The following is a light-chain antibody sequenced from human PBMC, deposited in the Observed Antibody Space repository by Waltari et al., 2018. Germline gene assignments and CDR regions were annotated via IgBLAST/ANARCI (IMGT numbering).Light chain of an antibody. J-gene: IGLJ3*02. Sequence: QSVLSQPPSASGTPGQRATISCSGSSSTIGNNHVYWYQQPPGTAPKLFTYSHNQRPSGVPDRFSGSKSGTSASLAINGLRSEDEADYYCATWDDSLRMVFGGGTELTVL. CDR3: ATWDDSLRMV. CDR1: SSTIGNNH. CDR2: SHN. V-gene: IGLV1-47*01.